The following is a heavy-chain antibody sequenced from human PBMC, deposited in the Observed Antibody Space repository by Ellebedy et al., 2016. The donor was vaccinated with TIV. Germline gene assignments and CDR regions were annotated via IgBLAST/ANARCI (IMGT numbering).Heavy chain of an antibody. D-gene: IGHD3-22*01. CDR1: GYTFTGYY. Sequence: AASVKVSCKASGYTFTGYYIHWVRQAPGQGLEWVAWINPNSGDTAYAQNLQGRVTVTGDTSISTAYMVLSRLISDDTAVYYCVRDLTNYGSSSYWGQGTLVTVSS. V-gene: IGHV1-2*02. J-gene: IGHJ4*02. CDR3: VRDLTNYGSSSY. CDR2: INPNSGDT.